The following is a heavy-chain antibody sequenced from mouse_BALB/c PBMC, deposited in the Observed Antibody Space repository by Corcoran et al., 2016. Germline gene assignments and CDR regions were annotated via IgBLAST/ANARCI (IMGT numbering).Heavy chain of an antibody. V-gene: IGHV1S34*01. J-gene: IGHJ3*01. CDR3: ARGGDGYFFPFAY. D-gene: IGHD2-3*01. Sequence: LVKTGDSVKISCKASGYSFTGYYMHWVKQSQGKSLEWIGYISCYNGAIRYNQKFKDKATFPVDTSSSTAYMQIKSLTSEDSAVFYCARGGDGYFFPFAYLGQGTLVTVSA. CDR1: GYSFTGYY. CDR2: ISCYNGAI.